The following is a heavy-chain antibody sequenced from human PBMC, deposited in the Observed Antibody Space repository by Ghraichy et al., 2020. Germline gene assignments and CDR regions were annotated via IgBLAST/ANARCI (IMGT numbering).Heavy chain of an antibody. J-gene: IGHJ2*01. CDR3: AKVLNSDWYFDL. V-gene: IGHV3-23*01. CDR2: ISGSGGST. Sequence: GESLNISCAASGFTFSSYAMSWVRQAPGKGLEWVSAISGSGGSTYYADSVKGRFTISRDNSKNTLYLQMNSLRAEDTAVYYCAKVLNSDWYFDLWGRGTLVTVSS. CDR1: GFTFSSYA. D-gene: IGHD2-8*01.